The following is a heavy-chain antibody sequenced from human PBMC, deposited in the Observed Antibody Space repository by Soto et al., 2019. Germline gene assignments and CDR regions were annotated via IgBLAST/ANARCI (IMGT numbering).Heavy chain of an antibody. D-gene: IGHD4-17*01. J-gene: IGHJ4*02. CDR2: INAGNGNT. CDR3: ARFESGAGYGDYFDY. V-gene: IGHV1-3*01. Sequence: ASVKVSCKASGYTFTSYAMHWVRQAPGQRLEWMGWINAGNGNTKYSQKFQGRVTITRDTSASTAYMELSSLRSEDTAVYYCARFESGAGYGDYFDYWGQGTLVTVSS. CDR1: GYTFTSYA.